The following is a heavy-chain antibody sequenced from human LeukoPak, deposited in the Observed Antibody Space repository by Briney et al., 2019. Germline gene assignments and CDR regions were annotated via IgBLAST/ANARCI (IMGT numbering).Heavy chain of an antibody. D-gene: IGHD3-9*01. CDR3: ARDFDWLKFDP. J-gene: IGHJ5*02. CDR1: GFTFSSYA. CDR2: ISYDGSNK. V-gene: IGHV3-30-3*01. Sequence: GGSLRLSCAASGFTFSSYAMHWVRQAPGKGLEWVAVISYDGSNKYYADSVKGRFTISRDNSKNTLYLQMNSLRAEDTAVYYCARDFDWLKFDPWGQGTLVTVSS.